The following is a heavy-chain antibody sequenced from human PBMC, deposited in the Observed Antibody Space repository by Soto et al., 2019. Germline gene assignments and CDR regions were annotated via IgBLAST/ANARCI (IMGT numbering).Heavy chain of an antibody. CDR2: ISYDGSNK. D-gene: IGHD3-3*01. J-gene: IGHJ4*02. V-gene: IGHV3-30*18. Sequence: GGSLRLSCAASGFTFSSYGMHWVRQAPGKGLEWVAVISYDGSNKYYADSVKGRFTISRDNSKNTLYLQMNSLRAEDTAVYYCSKDPYYDFWSGYPPPSYWGQGTLVTVSS. CDR3: SKDPYYDFWSGYPPPSY. CDR1: GFTFSSYG.